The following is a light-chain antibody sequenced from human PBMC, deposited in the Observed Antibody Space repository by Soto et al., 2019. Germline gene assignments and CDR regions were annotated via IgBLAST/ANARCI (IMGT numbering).Light chain of an antibody. V-gene: IGKV3-20*01. Sequence: EIVLTQSPGTLSLSPGERATLSCRASQSVTNNYLAWYRQKPGQAPRLLIYAASSRAAGTPDRFSGSGSGTDFPLTISRLEREDFAVYYCQQYGSSFTFGPGTKVDIK. CDR1: QSVTNNY. CDR2: AAS. CDR3: QQYGSSFT. J-gene: IGKJ3*01.